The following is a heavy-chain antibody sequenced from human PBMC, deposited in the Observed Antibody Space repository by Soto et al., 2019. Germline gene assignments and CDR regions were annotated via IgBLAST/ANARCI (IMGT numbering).Heavy chain of an antibody. V-gene: IGHV3-23*01. CDR1: GFTFSSYA. J-gene: IGHJ5*02. CDR2: ISGSGGST. CDR3: AKRGSRLPPLAYCGGDCPNWFDP. Sequence: GGSLSLSCAASGFTFSSYAMSWVRQAPGKGLEWVSAISGSGGSTYYADSVKGRFTISRDNSKNTLYLQMNSLRAEDTAVYYCAKRGSRLPPLAYCGGDCPNWFDPWGRGTLVTVSS. D-gene: IGHD2-21*02.